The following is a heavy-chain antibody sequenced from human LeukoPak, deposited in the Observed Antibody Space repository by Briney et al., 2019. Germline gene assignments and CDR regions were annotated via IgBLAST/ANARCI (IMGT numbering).Heavy chain of an antibody. V-gene: IGHV5-51*01. J-gene: IGHJ3*01. Sequence: GESLKISCKGSGYTFTTYWIGWVRQMPGKGLEWVGIIYPGDSDPRYSPSFQGQVTISADKSVRTAYLQWSSLKASDTAMYYCARPNITSYYDSRGYDAFDVWGQGTMVTVSS. CDR2: IYPGDSDP. CDR3: ARPNITSYYDSRGYDAFDV. CDR1: GYTFTTYW. D-gene: IGHD3-22*01.